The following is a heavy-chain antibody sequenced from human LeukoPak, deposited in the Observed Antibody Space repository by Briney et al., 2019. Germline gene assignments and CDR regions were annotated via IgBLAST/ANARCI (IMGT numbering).Heavy chain of an antibody. J-gene: IGHJ6*03. Sequence: SETLSLTCTVSGGSISSYYWSWIRQPPGKGLEWIGYIYYSGSTNYNPSLKSRVTISVDTSKNQFSLKLSSVTAADTAVYYCARTYSYGYFHYYYYYMDVWGKGTTVTVSS. V-gene: IGHV4-59*01. CDR3: ARTYSYGYFHYYYYYMDV. CDR2: IYYSGST. CDR1: GGSISSYY. D-gene: IGHD5-18*01.